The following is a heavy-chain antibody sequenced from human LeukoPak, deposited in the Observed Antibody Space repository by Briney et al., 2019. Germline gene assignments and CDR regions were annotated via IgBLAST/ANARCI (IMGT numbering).Heavy chain of an antibody. J-gene: IGHJ6*03. D-gene: IGHD3-3*01. Sequence: GGSLRLSCAASGFTFSTYSMNWVRQAPGKGLEWVSTISGSGGTYYADSVKGRFTISRENSKNTLYLQMNSLRAEDTAVYYCAKDGGGTIFGMVIILHYMDVWGKGTTVTVSS. CDR3: AKDGGGTIFGMVIILHYMDV. CDR1: GFTFSTYS. V-gene: IGHV3-23*01. CDR2: ISGSGGT.